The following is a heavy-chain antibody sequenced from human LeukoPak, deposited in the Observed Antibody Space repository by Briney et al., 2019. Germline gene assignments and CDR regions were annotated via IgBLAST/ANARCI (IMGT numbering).Heavy chain of an antibody. Sequence: SVKVSCKPSRGTFSSYAISWVRQAPGQGLEWMGGIIPIFGTANYAQKFQGRVTITADESTSTAYMELSSLRSEDTAVYYCAGVYGGNSRRLDYYYGMDVWGQGTTVTVSS. V-gene: IGHV1-69*13. J-gene: IGHJ6*02. CDR1: RGTFSSYA. D-gene: IGHD4-23*01. CDR2: IIPIFGTA. CDR3: AGVYGGNSRRLDYYYGMDV.